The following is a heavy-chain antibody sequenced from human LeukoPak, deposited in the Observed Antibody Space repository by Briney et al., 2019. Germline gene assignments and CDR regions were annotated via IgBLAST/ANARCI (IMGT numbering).Heavy chain of an antibody. Sequence: GRSLRLSCAASGFTFSSYGMHWVRQAPGKGLEWVAVISYDGSNKYYADSVKGRFTISRDNSKNTLYLQTNSLRAEDTAVYYCANLYYDSSGGHDYWGQGTLVTVSS. CDR1: GFTFSSYG. V-gene: IGHV3-30*18. CDR2: ISYDGSNK. D-gene: IGHD3-22*01. CDR3: ANLYYDSSGGHDY. J-gene: IGHJ4*02.